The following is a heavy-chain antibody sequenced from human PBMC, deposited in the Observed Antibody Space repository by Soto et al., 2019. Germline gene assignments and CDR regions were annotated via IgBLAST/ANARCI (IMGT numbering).Heavy chain of an antibody. CDR3: ARGSMIELDY. Sequence: QLQLQESGPGLVKPSETLSLTCTVSGGSISSSSYYWGWIRQPPGKGLEWIGSIYYSGSTYYNPSLKSRVTISVDTSKNQFSLKLSSVTTADTAVYYCARGSMIELDYWGQGTLVTVSS. J-gene: IGHJ4*02. CDR1: GGSISSSSYY. V-gene: IGHV4-39*01. D-gene: IGHD3-22*01. CDR2: IYYSGST.